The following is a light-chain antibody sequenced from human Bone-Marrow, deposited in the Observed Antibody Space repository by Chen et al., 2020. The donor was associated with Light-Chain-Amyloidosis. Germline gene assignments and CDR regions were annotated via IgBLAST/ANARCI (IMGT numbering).Light chain of an antibody. V-gene: IGLV3-25*03. Sequence: SYELTQPPSVSVSPGQTARITCSGDDLPTKYAYWYQQKPGQAPVLVIHRGTERPSGISERFCGSSSGTTATLTISGVQAEDEADYHCQSADSSGTDEVIFGGGTKLTVL. CDR1: DLPTKY. J-gene: IGLJ2*01. CDR3: QSADSSGTDEVI. CDR2: RGT.